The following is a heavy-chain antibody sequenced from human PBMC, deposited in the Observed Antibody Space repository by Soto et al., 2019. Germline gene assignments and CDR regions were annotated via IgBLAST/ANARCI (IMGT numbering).Heavy chain of an antibody. CDR1: GFTFSSYW. Sequence: EVQLVESGGGLVQPGGSLRLSCAASGFTFSSYWLHWVRQAPGKGLVWVSRINNDGSSTSYADSVKGRFTMSRDNAENTLYLQMTSLRAEDTAVYFCARGNVIPMPQVTLNAFASWGQGTMVTVSS. D-gene: IGHD3-10*01. V-gene: IGHV3-74*02. J-gene: IGHJ3*02. CDR2: INNDGSST. CDR3: ARGNVIPMPQVTLNAFAS.